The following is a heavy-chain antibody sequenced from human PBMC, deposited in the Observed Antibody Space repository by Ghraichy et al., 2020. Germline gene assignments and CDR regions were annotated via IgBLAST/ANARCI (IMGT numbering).Heavy chain of an antibody. V-gene: IGHV3-7*03. Sequence: GSLRLSCAASGFTFSSYWMAWVRQAPGKGPEWVANIKQDGIEKHYVDSVRGRFTISRDNAKNSLYLQMNSLRAEDTALYYCARDDDGDLDYWGQGTLVTVSS. CDR3: ARDDDGDLDY. CDR2: IKQDGIEK. D-gene: IGHD4-17*01. CDR1: GFTFSSYW. J-gene: IGHJ4*02.